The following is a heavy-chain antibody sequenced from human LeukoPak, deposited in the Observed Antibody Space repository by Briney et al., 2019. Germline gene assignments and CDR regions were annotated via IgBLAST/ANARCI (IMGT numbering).Heavy chain of an antibody. CDR2: IYYSGST. D-gene: IGHD1-26*01. J-gene: IGHJ3*02. CDR3: ARYGWELLNAFDI. V-gene: IGHV4-59*01. CDR1: GFTFSSYW. Sequence: GSLRLSCAASGFTFSSYWMSWIRQPPGKGLEWIGYIYYSGSTNYNPSLKSRVTISVDTSKNQFSLKLSSVTAADTAVYYCARYGWELLNAFDIWGQGTMVTVSS.